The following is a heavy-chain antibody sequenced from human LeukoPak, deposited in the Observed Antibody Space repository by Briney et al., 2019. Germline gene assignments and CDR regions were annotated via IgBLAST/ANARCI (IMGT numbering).Heavy chain of an antibody. J-gene: IGHJ4*02. CDR2: IRYDGSNK. D-gene: IGHD5-24*01. CDR3: AKNRNEDGYPDY. V-gene: IGHV3-30*02. CDR1: GFTFSSYG. Sequence: GGSLRLSCAASGFTFSSYGMHWVRQAPGKGLEWVAFIRYDGSNKYYADSVKGRFTISRDNSKNTLYLQMNRLRGEDTAVYYCAKNRNEDGYPDYWGQGTLVTVSS.